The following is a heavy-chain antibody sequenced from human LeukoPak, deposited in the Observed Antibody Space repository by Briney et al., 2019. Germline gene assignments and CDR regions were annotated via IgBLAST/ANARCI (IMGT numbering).Heavy chain of an antibody. CDR1: GFTFSSYA. CDR2: IRYDGSNK. CDR3: AKEKYGSGSYGAFDI. D-gene: IGHD3-10*01. Sequence: GGSLRLSCAASGFTFSSYAMSWVRQAPGKGLEWVAFIRYDGSNKYYADSVKGRFTISRDNSKNTLYLQMNSLRAEDTAVYYCAKEKYGSGSYGAFDIWGQGTMVTVSS. J-gene: IGHJ3*02. V-gene: IGHV3-30*02.